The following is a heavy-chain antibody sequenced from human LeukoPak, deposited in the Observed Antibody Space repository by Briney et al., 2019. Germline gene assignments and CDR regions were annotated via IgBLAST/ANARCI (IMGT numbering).Heavy chain of an antibody. CDR1: GYTFTGYY. CDR3: ARETMVRGVIGY. CDR2: INPNSGGT. J-gene: IGHJ4*02. D-gene: IGHD3-10*01. V-gene: IGHV1-2*02. Sequence: ASVKVSCKASGYTFTGYYMHWVRQAPGQGLEWMGWINPNSGGTNYAQKFQGRVTMTRDTSTSTVYMELSSLRSEDTAVYYCARETMVRGVIGYWGRGTLVTVSS.